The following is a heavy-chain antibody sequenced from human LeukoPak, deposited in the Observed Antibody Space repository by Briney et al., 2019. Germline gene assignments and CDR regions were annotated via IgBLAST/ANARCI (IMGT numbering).Heavy chain of an antibody. CDR2: INHSGST. CDR3: ARGNYYYGSGSYYVGYYFDY. Sequence: SPALSPTHAVYGGSFSGYYWSWIRQPPGKGLGWLGEINHSGSTNYNPSLKGRATISVDTSKNQFSLKLSSVTAADTAVYYCARGNYYYGSGSYYVGYYFDYWGQGTLVTVSS. D-gene: IGHD3-10*01. CDR1: GGSFSGYY. V-gene: IGHV4-34*01. J-gene: IGHJ4*02.